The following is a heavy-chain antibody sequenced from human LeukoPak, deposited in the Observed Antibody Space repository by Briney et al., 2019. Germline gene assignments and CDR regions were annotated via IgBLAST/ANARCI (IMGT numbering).Heavy chain of an antibody. V-gene: IGHV3-7*05. CDR3: VRDGSGYDY. J-gene: IGHJ4*02. CDR1: XPTFSNYL. CDR2: INQGGSEK. Sequence: GGSLRLSCAASXPTFSNYLMSWVRQPPGKGLEWVANINQGGSEKYYLNSVKGRFTISRDNAKNSLYLQMNSLRADDTAIYYCVRDGSGYDYWGQGTLVTVSS. D-gene: IGHD6-19*01.